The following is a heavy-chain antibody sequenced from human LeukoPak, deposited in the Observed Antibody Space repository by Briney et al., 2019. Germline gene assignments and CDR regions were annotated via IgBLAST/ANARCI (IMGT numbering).Heavy chain of an antibody. CDR3: VSFYETY. J-gene: IGHJ4*02. Sequence: GGSLRLSCAASGFTFSNYMMHWVRQAPGKGLVWVSHINSDGSWTSYADSVKGRFTISKDNAKNTVYLQMNSLRAEDTAVYYCVSFYETYWGRGTLVTVSS. V-gene: IGHV3-74*01. D-gene: IGHD2/OR15-2a*01. CDR2: INSDGSWT. CDR1: GFTFSNYM.